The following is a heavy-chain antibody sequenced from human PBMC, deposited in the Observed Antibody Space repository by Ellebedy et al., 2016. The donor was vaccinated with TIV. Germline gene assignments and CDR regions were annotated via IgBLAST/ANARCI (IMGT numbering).Heavy chain of an antibody. Sequence: GESLKISXAASGFTFSNYNMNWVRQAPGKGLEWVSSITASTTYAYYSDSVKGRFTISRDNSNHTVYLQMNSLRTEDTAVYYCAKDEQWLAKVLEYWGQGTLVTVSS. CDR1: GFTFSNYN. J-gene: IGHJ4*02. V-gene: IGHV3-21*01. CDR3: AKDEQWLAKVLEY. D-gene: IGHD6-19*01. CDR2: ITASTTYA.